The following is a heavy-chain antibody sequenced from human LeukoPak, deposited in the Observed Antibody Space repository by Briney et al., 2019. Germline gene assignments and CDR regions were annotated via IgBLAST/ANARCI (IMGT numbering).Heavy chain of an antibody. CDR2: IGWNSGGI. D-gene: IGHD6-13*01. CDR3: AKVTAAGFVDY. CDR1: GFTFDDYA. Sequence: GGSLRLSCAASGFTFDDYAMHWVRQAPGKGLEWVSGIGWNSGGIVYADSVKGRFTISRDNAKYSLYLQINSLGAEDTALYYCAKVTAAGFVDYWGQGTLVTVSS. J-gene: IGHJ4*02. V-gene: IGHV3-9*01.